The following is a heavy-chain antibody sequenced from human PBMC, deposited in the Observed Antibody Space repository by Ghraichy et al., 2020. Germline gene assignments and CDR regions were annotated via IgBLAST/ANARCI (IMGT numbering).Heavy chain of an antibody. Sequence: GGSLRLSCAASGFTFSSYAMSWVRQAPGKGLEWVSAISGSGGSTYYADSVKGRFTISRDNSKNTLYLQMNSLRAEDTAVYYCAKIMDSSSFYYYYGMDVWGQGTTVTVSS. CDR1: GFTFSSYA. J-gene: IGHJ6*02. V-gene: IGHV3-23*01. CDR2: ISGSGGST. D-gene: IGHD6-6*01. CDR3: AKIMDSSSFYYYYGMDV.